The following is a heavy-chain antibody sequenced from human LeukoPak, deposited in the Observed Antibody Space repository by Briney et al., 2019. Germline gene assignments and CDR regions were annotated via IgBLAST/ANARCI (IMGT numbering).Heavy chain of an antibody. CDR3: ARDAKLGEPIFPNAFDI. Sequence: GGSLRLSCAASGFTFSSYAMHWVRQAPGKGLEWVAVISYDGSNKYYADSVKGRFTISRDNSKNTLYLQMNSLRAEDTAVYYCARDAKLGEPIFPNAFDIWGQGTMVTVSS. V-gene: IGHV3-30*04. CDR1: GFTFSSYA. CDR2: ISYDGSNK. D-gene: IGHD3-10*01. J-gene: IGHJ3*02.